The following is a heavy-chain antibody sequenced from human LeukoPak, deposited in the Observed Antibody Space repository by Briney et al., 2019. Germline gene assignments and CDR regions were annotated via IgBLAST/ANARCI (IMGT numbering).Heavy chain of an antibody. CDR2: ISYSGST. D-gene: IGHD3-22*01. CDR3: ARAVYYYDSSGYGAWWFDP. Sequence: SETLSLTCTVSGASISSYYWSWIRQPPGKGLEWIGYISYSGSTNYNPSLKSRVTISVDTSKNQFSLKLSSVTAADTAAYYCARAVYYYDSSGYGAWWFDPRGQGTLVTVSS. CDR1: GASISSYY. V-gene: IGHV4-59*01. J-gene: IGHJ5*02.